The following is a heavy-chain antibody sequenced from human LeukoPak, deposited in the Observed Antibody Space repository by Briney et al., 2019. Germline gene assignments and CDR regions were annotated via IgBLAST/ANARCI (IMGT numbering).Heavy chain of an antibody. V-gene: IGHV4-4*07. CDR1: GGSIINYY. CDR3: ARDHYDSRGYYYVGAY. CDR2: IYSSGST. D-gene: IGHD3-22*01. J-gene: IGHJ4*02. Sequence: SETLSLTCTVSGGSIINYYGSWIRQPAGKTLEWIGRIYSSGSTNYNPSLKSRVTMSVETSKNQFSLKLSSVSAADTAVYYCARDHYDSRGYYYVGAYSGQVTLVTVSS.